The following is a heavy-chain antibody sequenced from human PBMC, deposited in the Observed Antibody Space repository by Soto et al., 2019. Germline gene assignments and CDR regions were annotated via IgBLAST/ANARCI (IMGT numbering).Heavy chain of an antibody. D-gene: IGHD7-27*01. CDR2: IYYNGNT. CDR1: GGSISNHY. J-gene: IGHJ4*02. Sequence: QVQLQESGPGLVKPSETLSLTCTVSGGSISNHYWSWIRQPPGKGLEWIGYIYYNGNTNYNPPLNSRATMSVDTSKNQNSLKLSSVTAADTAVYYCTRANWYSEYWGQGTLVTVSS. V-gene: IGHV4-59*11. CDR3: TRANWYSEY.